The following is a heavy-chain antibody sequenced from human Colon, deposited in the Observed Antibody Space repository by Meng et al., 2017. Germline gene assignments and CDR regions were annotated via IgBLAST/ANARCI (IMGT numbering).Heavy chain of an antibody. J-gene: IGHJ4*02. CDR1: GGSLSSGNDY. CDR3: ATGPGYSSGLDS. CDR2: ISYSGNS. V-gene: IGHV4-61*01. D-gene: IGHD6-19*01. Sequence: QGQLQGSGPGLVRPSETLSLTCTVSGGSLSSGNDYWSWIRQAPGKGLEWIGYISYSGNSLYNPSLKSRVDISTDTSRRQCSLKFNSVTAADTAIYYCATGPGYSSGLDSWGRGALVTVPS.